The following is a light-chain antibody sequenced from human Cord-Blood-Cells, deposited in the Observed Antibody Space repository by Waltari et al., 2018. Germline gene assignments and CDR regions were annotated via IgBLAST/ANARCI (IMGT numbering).Light chain of an antibody. Sequence: QSALTQPRSVSGSPGQSVTISCTGTSSDVGGYNYVSWYQQHPGKAPKLMIYDVSKRPSGVPDRLSGSKSGNTASLTISGLQAEDEAYYYCCSYAGGYTWVFGGGTKLTVL. CDR1: SSDVGGYNY. CDR3: CSYAGGYTWV. V-gene: IGLV2-11*01. CDR2: DVS. J-gene: IGLJ3*02.